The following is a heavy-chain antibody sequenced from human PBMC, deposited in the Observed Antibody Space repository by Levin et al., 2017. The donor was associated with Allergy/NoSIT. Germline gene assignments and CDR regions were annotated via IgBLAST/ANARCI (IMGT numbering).Heavy chain of an antibody. CDR3: ARDQRATGVVAGYSGSMDV. CDR1: GYTFSGYF. V-gene: IGHV1-2*02. D-gene: IGHD4-23*01. J-gene: IGHJ6*02. Sequence: KPGESLKISCKASGYTFSGYFMHWVRQAPGQGPEWMGWINPSSGGTKYAQTFRGRITLTRDMTIDTAYMELSGLTSDDTAVYYCARDQRATGVVAGYSGSMDVWGHGTTVIVSS. CDR2: INPSSGGT.